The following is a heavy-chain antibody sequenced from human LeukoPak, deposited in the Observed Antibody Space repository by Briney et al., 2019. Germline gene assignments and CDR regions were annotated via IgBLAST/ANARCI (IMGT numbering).Heavy chain of an antibody. CDR2: INTNTGNP. CDR3: AISPVYYDILTGYYKDSPLDY. Sequence: GSSVKVSCKASGDTFTSYAMNWVRQAPGQGLEWMGWINTNTGNPTYAQGFTGRFVFSLDTSVSTAYLEISSLEAEDTAVYYCAISPVYYDILTGYYKDSPLDYWGQGTLVTVSS. D-gene: IGHD3-9*01. CDR1: GDTFTSYA. V-gene: IGHV7-4-1*02. J-gene: IGHJ4*02.